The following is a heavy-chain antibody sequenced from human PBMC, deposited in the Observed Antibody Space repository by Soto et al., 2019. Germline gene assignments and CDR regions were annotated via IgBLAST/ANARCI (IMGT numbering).Heavy chain of an antibody. CDR2: INHSGST. CDR3: HTYDFWSGYLDY. CDR1: GGSFSGYY. V-gene: IGHV4-34*01. J-gene: IGHJ4*02. Sequence: KTSETLSLTCAVYGGSFSGYYWSWIRQPPGKGLEWIGEINHSGSTNYNPSLKSRVTISVDTSKNQFSLKLSSVTAADTAVHYCHTYDFWSGYLDYWGQGTLVTVSS. D-gene: IGHD3-3*01.